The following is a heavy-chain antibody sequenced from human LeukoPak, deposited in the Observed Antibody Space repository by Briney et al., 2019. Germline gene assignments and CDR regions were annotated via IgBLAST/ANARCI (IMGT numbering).Heavy chain of an antibody. D-gene: IGHD3-3*01. J-gene: IGHJ6*02. Sequence: ASVKVSCKASGGTFSSYAISWVRQAPGQGLEWMGRIIPILGIANYAQKFQGRVTITADKSTSTAYMELSSLRSEDTAVYYCARSPYYDFWSGPPSYGMDVWGQGTTVTVSS. CDR1: GGTFSSYA. CDR2: IIPILGIA. V-gene: IGHV1-69*04. CDR3: ARSPYYDFWSGPPSYGMDV.